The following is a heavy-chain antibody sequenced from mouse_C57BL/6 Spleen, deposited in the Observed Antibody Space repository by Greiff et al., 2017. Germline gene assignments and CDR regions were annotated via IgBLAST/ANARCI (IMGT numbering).Heavy chain of an antibody. CDR2: IDPSDSYT. D-gene: IGHD1-1*01. J-gene: IGHJ2*01. V-gene: IGHV1-69*01. CDR3: ARYTTVAPYYFDY. CDR1: GYTFTSYW. Sequence: QVQLQQPGAELVMPGASVKLSCKASGYTFTSYWMHWVKQRPGQGLEWIGEIDPSDSYTNYNQKFKGKSTLTVDKSSSTAYMQLSSLTSEDSAVYYCARYTTVAPYYFDYWGQGTTLTVSS.